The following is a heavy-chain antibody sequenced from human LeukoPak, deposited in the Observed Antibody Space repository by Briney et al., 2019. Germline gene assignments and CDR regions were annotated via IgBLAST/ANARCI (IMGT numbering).Heavy chain of an antibody. V-gene: IGHV3-7*01. CDR1: GFTFSGYW. CDR2: IKQDGSEK. J-gene: IGHJ4*02. D-gene: IGHD3-22*01. Sequence: GGSLRPSCAASGFTFSGYWMGWVRQAPGKGVEWGANIKQDGSEKYYVDPVKGRFTISGDNAKNSLYLQMNSLRAEDTAVYYCASEPYYDSSGYSDYWGQGTLVTVSS. CDR3: ASEPYYDSSGYSDY.